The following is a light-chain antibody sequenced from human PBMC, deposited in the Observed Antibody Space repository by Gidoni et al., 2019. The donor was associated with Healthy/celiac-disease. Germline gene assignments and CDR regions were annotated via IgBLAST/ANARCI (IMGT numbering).Light chain of an antibody. J-gene: IGKJ4*01. CDR3: QQYGSSPLT. V-gene: IGKV3-20*01. CDR1: QSVSSSY. CDR2: GAS. Sequence: EIVLTPSPGTLSLSPGERATRSCRASQSVSSSYLAWYQQKPGQAPRLLIYGASSRATGIPDRVSGSGSGTDFTLTISRLEPEDFAVYYCQQYGSSPLTFGGGTKVEIK.